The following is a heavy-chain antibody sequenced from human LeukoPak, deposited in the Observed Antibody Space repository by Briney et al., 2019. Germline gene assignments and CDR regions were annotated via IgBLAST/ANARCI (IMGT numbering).Heavy chain of an antibody. CDR3: ARDWSSGWVSGAFDT. Sequence: AAVTLTLKGSGYTFTFYGISLLRQAPAQGQGWLGFISIYNGIKNSAQKLQGRGTMTTDTSTRTAYMELRSLRSDDTAVYYCARDWSSGWVSGAFDTWGQGTMVTVSS. CDR1: GYTFTFYG. J-gene: IGHJ3*02. V-gene: IGHV1-18*04. CDR2: ISIYNGIK. D-gene: IGHD6-19*01.